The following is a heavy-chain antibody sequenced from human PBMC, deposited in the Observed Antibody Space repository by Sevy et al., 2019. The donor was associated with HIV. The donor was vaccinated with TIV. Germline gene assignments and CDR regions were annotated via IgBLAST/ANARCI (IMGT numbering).Heavy chain of an antibody. Sequence: ASVKVSYKVSGYTLTELSMHWVRQAPGKGLEWMGGFDPEDGETIYAQKFQGRVTMTEDTSTDTAYMELSSLRSEGTSVYYYALARWKIAAAGTYYFDYWGQGTLVTVSS. D-gene: IGHD6-13*01. J-gene: IGHJ4*02. CDR3: ALARWKIAAAGTYYFDY. CDR1: GYTLTELS. CDR2: FDPEDGET. V-gene: IGHV1-24*01.